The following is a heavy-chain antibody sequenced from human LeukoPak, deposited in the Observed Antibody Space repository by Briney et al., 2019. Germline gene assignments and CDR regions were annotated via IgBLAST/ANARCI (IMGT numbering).Heavy chain of an antibody. V-gene: IGHV5-51*01. CDR3: ARQRAAGKYYYYYKDV. CDR1: GYNFPIYW. J-gene: IGHJ6*03. CDR2: IYPDDSNT. D-gene: IGHD6-13*01. Sequence: GESLKISCQGSGYNFPIYWIGWVRQMPGQGLEWMGIIYPDDSNTIYGPSFQGQVTISADKSINTAYLEWSSLKASDTAIYYCARQRAAGKYYYYYKDVWGKGTTVTGSS.